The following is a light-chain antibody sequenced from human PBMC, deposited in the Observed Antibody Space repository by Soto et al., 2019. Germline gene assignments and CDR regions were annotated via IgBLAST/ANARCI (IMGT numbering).Light chain of an antibody. J-gene: IGKJ3*01. CDR1: QGISSY. CDR2: AAS. CDR3: QQYYSYPFT. V-gene: IGKV1-8*01. Sequence: ALRMTQSPSSFSASTGDRVTITCRASQGISSYLAWYQQKPGKAPKLLIYAASTLQSGVPSRFSGSGSGTDFTLTISCLQSEDFATYYCQQYYSYPFTCGPGTKVDIK.